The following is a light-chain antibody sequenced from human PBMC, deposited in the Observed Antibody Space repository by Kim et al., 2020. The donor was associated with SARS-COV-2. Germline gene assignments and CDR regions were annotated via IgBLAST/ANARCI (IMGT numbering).Light chain of an antibody. J-gene: IGLJ3*02. CDR2: EVS. CDR3: CSYAGSSTWV. Sequence: QSALTQPASVSGYPRQSITISCTGTSSDVGSYNLVSWYQQHPGKAPKLMIYEVSKRPSGVSNRFSGSKSGNTASLTISGLQAEDEADYYCCSYAGSSTWVFGGGTQLTVL. V-gene: IGLV2-23*02. CDR1: SSDVGSYNL.